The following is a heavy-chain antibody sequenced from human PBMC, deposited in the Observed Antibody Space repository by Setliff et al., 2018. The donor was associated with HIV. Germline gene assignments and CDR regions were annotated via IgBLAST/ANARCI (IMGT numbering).Heavy chain of an antibody. V-gene: IGHV1-18*01. J-gene: IGHJ1*01. CDR3: VRGVTRDISGYYRDEYFQH. CDR2: ISPYNGDT. Sequence: GASVKVSCKASGYRFNTYGISWVRQAPGQGLEWMGWISPYNGDTRSAQSLQGRVTLTTDTSTNTAYMEMRTLRSDDTAVYYCVRGVTRDISGYYRDEYFQHWGQGTPVTVSS. D-gene: IGHD3-22*01. CDR1: GYRFNTYG.